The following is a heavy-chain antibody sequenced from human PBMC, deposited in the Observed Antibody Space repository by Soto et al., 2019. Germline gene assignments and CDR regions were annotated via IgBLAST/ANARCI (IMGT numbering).Heavy chain of an antibody. CDR1: GYTFTSYG. D-gene: IGHD2-15*01. CDR2: ISAYNGNT. V-gene: IGHV1-18*04. J-gene: IGHJ6*03. CDR3: ARRISVVAYYYSMDV. Sequence: GASLKVSCKASGYTFTSYGISWVRQAPGQGPEWMGWISAYNGNTNYAQRLQGRVTMTTDTSTNTAYMELRSLTSDDTAVYYCARRISVVAYYYSMDVWGKGTTVTVSS.